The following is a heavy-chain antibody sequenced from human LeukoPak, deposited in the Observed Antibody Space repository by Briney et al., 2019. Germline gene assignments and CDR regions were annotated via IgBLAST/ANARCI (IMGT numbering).Heavy chain of an antibody. CDR3: AGGVYCSSTSCSGGAFDI. V-gene: IGHV4-59*01. D-gene: IGHD2-2*01. J-gene: IGHJ3*02. CDR1: GGSISNYY. Sequence: PSETLSLTCTVSGGSISNYYWSWIRQPPGKGLEWIGYIYYSGSTNYNPSLKSRVTISVDTSKNQFSLKLSSVTAADTAVYYCAGGVYCSSTSCSGGAFDIWGQGTMVTVSS. CDR2: IYYSGST.